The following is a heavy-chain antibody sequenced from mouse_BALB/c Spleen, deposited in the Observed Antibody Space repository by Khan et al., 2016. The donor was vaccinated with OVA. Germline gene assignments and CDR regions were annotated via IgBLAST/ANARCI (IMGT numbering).Heavy chain of an antibody. V-gene: IGHV5-6-5*01. CDR2: ISSGGTT. J-gene: IGHJ2*01. CDR1: GFTFSSYV. D-gene: IGHD2-14*01. Sequence: EVELVESGGDLVKPGGSLKLSCAVSGFTFSSYVMSWVRQTPEKRLEWVASISSGGTTAYPDSVKGRFTISRDTARNIMYLQMSSLGSEDTAMYYCTREAYRYDEYYFDYWGQGSTLTVSS. CDR3: TREAYRYDEYYFDY.